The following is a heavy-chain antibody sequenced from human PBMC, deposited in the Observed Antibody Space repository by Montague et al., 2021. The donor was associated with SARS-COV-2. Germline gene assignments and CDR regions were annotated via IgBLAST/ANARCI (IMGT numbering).Heavy chain of an antibody. J-gene: IGHJ3*02. CDR2: VNQSGTT. Sequence: SETLSLTCVVSGDSISTDNWWTWIRQPPGKGLEWIGEVNQSGTTIYNPSVKSGVTISEDTSKNQFYLRLNSVTAADTAVYYCARGRRTVVVPGAGTAGRALDIWGQGTMVTVSS. CDR3: ARGRRTVVVPGAGTAGRALDI. D-gene: IGHD2-2*01. V-gene: IGHV4-4*02. CDR1: GDSISTDNW.